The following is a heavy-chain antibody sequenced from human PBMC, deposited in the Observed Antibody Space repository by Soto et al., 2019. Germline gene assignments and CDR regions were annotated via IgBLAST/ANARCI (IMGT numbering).Heavy chain of an antibody. V-gene: IGHV4-4*07. CDR1: GGSISSYY. Sequence: SETLSLTCTVSGGSISSYYWGWIRQPAGKGLEWIGRIYTSGSTNYNPSLKSRVNMSVDTSKNQFSLKLSSVTAADTAVYYCARDRTITICGVDKNYYGMDVWGQGTTVTVSS. J-gene: IGHJ6*02. D-gene: IGHD3-3*01. CDR2: IYTSGST. CDR3: ARDRTITICGVDKNYYGMDV.